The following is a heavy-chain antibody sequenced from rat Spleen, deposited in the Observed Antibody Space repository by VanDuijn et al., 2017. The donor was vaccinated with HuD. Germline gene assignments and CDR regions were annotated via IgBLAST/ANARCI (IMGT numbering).Heavy chain of an antibody. CDR3: ARSDGVHYYLPFAD. Sequence: EVQLQESGPGLVKPSQSLSLTCSVTGYSLTSNYRWNWIRKFPGNKLEWMGYINSAGSTVDNPSLQSRIAITRDTSKNQFFLQVNSVTTEYTATYYCARSDGVHYYLPFADWGQGTLVTASS. D-gene: IGHD1-1*01. CDR1: GYSLTSNYR. CDR2: INSAGST. V-gene: IGHV3-3*01. J-gene: IGHJ3*01.